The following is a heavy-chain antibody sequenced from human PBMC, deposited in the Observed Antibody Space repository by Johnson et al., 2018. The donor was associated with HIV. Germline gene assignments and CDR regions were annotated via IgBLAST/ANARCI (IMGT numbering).Heavy chain of an antibody. Sequence: EVQLVESGGGLVKPGGSLRLSCAASGFTFSDYYMSWIRQAPGKGLEWVSVIYSGGSTYYADSVKGRFTISSDNSKNTLYLQMNSLRAEDTAVYYCATTRWSDTDPFDIWGQGTMVTVSS. CDR2: IYSGGST. D-gene: IGHD3-3*01. CDR1: GFTFSDYY. V-gene: IGHV3-66*01. CDR3: ATTRWSDTDPFDI. J-gene: IGHJ3*02.